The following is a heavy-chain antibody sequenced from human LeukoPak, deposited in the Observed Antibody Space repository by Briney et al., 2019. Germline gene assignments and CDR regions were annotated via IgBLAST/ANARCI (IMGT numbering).Heavy chain of an antibody. D-gene: IGHD3-9*01. CDR3: AKDLDPLDYFDS. J-gene: IGHJ4*02. V-gene: IGHV3-23*01. CDR2: ISRSGGNT. Sequence: PGGSLRLSCAASRFTFSSYGMIWVRQAPGRGLEWVSAISRSGGNTYYADSVKGRFTISRDNAKNTLYLQMNSLRAEDTAVYYCAKDLDPLDYFDSWGQGTLVTVSS. CDR1: RFTFSSYG.